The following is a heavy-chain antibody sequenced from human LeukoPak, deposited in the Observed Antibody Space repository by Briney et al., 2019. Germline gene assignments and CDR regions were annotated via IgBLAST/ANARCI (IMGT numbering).Heavy chain of an antibody. J-gene: IGHJ4*02. V-gene: IGHV4-30-4*08. D-gene: IGHD1-14*01. CDR3: ARDREGLPDY. CDR1: GGSISSGDYY. Sequence: SETLSLTCTVSGGSISSGDYYWSWIRQPPGKGLEWIGYIYYSGSTYYNPSLKSRATISVDTSKNQFSLKLSSVTAADTAVYYCARDREGLPDYWGQGTLVTVSS. CDR2: IYYSGST.